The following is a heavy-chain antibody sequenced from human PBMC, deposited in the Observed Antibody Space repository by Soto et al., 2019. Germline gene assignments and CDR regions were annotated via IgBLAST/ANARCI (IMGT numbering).Heavy chain of an antibody. CDR3: AKDQGDSSGYYLAYFQH. J-gene: IGHJ1*01. CDR1: GFTFNNYA. CDR2: IGNGGVDT. V-gene: IGHV3-23*01. Sequence: EEQLLESGGGLVEPGGSLRLSCAASGFTFNNYAMSWVRQAPGKGLEWVSAIGNGGVDTYYADSVRGRFTISRDNSKNTLYLQMNSLRAEDTAVYYCAKDQGDSSGYYLAYFQHWGQGTLVTVSS. D-gene: IGHD3-22*01.